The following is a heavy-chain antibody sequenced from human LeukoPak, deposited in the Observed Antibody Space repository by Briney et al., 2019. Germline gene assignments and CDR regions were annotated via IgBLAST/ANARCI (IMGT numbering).Heavy chain of an antibody. CDR3: ARDPHPPGGYSYGYEY. CDR1: GFTFSSYA. D-gene: IGHD5-18*01. CDR2: ISYDGSNK. J-gene: IGHJ4*02. Sequence: GRSLRLSCAASGFTFSSYAMHWVRQAPGKGLGWVAVISYDGSNKYYADSVKGRFTISRDNSKNTLYLQMNSLRAEDTAVYYCARDPHPPGGYSYGYEYWGQGTLVTVSS. V-gene: IGHV3-30*04.